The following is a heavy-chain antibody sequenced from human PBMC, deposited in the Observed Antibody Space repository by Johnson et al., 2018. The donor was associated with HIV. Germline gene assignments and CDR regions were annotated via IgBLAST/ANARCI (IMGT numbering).Heavy chain of an antibody. D-gene: IGHD6-6*01. CDR1: GFSFDDYG. CDR2: ISGSGGGT. Sequence: EVQLVESGGGVVRPGGSLRLSCAASGFSFDDYGMSWVRQVPGKGLEWVSGISGSGGGTGYADSVKGRFTISRDNAKNSLYPQMNSLRAEDTALYYCARARGEGAARTDAFDIWGQGTMVTVSS. V-gene: IGHV3-20*04. J-gene: IGHJ3*02. CDR3: ARARGEGAARTDAFDI.